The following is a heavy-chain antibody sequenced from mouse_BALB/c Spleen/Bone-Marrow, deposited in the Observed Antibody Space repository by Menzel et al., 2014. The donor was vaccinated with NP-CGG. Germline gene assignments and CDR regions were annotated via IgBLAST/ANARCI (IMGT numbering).Heavy chain of an antibody. V-gene: IGHV1-87*01. Sequence: VKLQESGAELARPGASVKLSCKASGYTFTSYWMQWVKQRPGQGLEWIGAIYPGDGDTRYTQKFKGKATLTADKSSSTGYMQLSSLASEDSAVYYCARRDYGIRENCYAMDYWGQGTSVTVSS. CDR2: IYPGDGDT. D-gene: IGHD1-2*01. J-gene: IGHJ4*01. CDR3: ARRDYGIRENCYAMDY. CDR1: GYTFTSYW.